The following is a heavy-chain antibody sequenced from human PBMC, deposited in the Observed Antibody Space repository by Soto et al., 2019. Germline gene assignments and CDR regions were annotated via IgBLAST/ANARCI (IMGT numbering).Heavy chain of an antibody. CDR3: ARLTNDIVVVPAPWTPL. Sequence: PGESLKISCKGSGYSFTSYWIGWVRQMPGKGLEWMGIIYPGDSDTRYSPSFQGQVTISADKSISTAYLQWSSLKASDTAMYYCARLTNDIVVVPAPWTPLWGQGTLVTVSS. V-gene: IGHV5-51*01. CDR2: IYPGDSDT. D-gene: IGHD2-2*01. J-gene: IGHJ4*02. CDR1: GYSFTSYW.